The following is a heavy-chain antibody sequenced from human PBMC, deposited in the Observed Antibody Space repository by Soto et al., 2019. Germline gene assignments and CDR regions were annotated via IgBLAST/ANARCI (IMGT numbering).Heavy chain of an antibody. CDR1: GFTSSSYS. J-gene: IGHJ6*03. Sequence: EVQLVESGGGLVKPGGSLKPSCVVSGFTSSSYSMTWVRKAPGKGLEWVSSISSSSSYIYYADSVKGRFTISRDNAKNSLYLQMNSLRAEDTAVYYCARNRAGGLNYYYYMDVWGKGTTVTVSS. CDR3: ARNRAGGLNYYYYMDV. CDR2: ISSSSSYI. D-gene: IGHD1-26*01. V-gene: IGHV3-21*01.